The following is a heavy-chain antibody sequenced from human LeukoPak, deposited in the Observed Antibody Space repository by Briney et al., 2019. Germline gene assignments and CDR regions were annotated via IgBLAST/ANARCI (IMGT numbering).Heavy chain of an antibody. D-gene: IGHD6-13*01. CDR3: ARISSSNWYNERGAFDV. Sequence: PSETLSLTCAVCGASVSGSNYYWGWIRQPPGKGLEWIGNIYSSGSTYYNASLQSRVTISIDTSKNQFSLKLRSVTAADTAVYYCARISSSNWYNERGAFDVWGQGTMVTVSS. CDR1: GASVSGSNYY. V-gene: IGHV4-39*07. CDR2: IYSSGST. J-gene: IGHJ3*01.